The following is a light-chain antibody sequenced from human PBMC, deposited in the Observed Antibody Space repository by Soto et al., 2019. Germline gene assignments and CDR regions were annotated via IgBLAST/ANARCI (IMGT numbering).Light chain of an antibody. J-gene: IGLJ2*01. CDR2: DVS. V-gene: IGLV2-14*03. Sequence: QSALTQPASVSGSPGQSTTISCTGTSSDVGGYNYVSWYQHHPFKAPKLMIYDVSNRPTGVSNRFNGSKSVNTDSLTSSGLQAEDEADSYFRSYTSSSTLVVFGGGTKLTV. CDR1: SSDVGGYNY. CDR3: RSYTSSSTLVV.